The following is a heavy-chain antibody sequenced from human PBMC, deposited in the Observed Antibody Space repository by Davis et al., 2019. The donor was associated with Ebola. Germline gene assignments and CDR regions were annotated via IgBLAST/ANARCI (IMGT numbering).Heavy chain of an antibody. CDR3: ARGGNTMVQGVMSYYYYYGMDV. J-gene: IGHJ6*02. CDR2: VIGSGSDT. Sequence: GESLKISCSASGFTFSNYGMSWVRQAPGKGLEWVSGVIGSGSDTYYADSVKGRFTISRDNSKNTLYLQMNSLRAEDTAVYYCARGGNTMVQGVMSYYYYYGMDVWGQGTTVTVSS. D-gene: IGHD3-10*01. CDR1: GFTFSNYG. V-gene: IGHV3-23*01.